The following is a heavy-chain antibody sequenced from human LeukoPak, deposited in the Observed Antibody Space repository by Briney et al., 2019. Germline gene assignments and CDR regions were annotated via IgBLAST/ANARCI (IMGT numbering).Heavy chain of an antibody. V-gene: IGHV4-39*07. CDR2: IFYSGST. CDR3: ARVIDVAAAGYFDS. D-gene: IGHD6-13*01. Sequence: SETLSLTCTVSGGSISSSSYYWGWIRQPPGKGLEWIGSIFYSGSTYYNPSLKSRVTISVDTSKNQFSLKLSSVTAADTALYYCARVIDVAAAGYFDSWGQGTQVTVSS. CDR1: GGSISSSSYY. J-gene: IGHJ4*02.